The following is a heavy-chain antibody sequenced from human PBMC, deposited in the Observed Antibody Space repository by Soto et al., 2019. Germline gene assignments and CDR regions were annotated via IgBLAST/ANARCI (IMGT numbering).Heavy chain of an antibody. CDR1: GYTFTSYG. V-gene: IGHV1-18*01. D-gene: IGHD3-10*01. J-gene: IGHJ4*02. CDR2: ISAYNGNT. CDR3: ARDGLWFGEYPLDY. Sequence: ASVKVSCKASGYTFTSYGISWVRQAPGQGLEWMGWISAYNGNTNYAQKLQGRVTMATDTSTSTAYMELRSLRSDDTAVYYCARDGLWFGEYPLDYWGQGTLVTVSS.